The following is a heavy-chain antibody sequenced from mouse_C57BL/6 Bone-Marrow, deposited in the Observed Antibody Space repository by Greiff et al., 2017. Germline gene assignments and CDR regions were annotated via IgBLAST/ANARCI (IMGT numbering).Heavy chain of an antibody. J-gene: IGHJ2*01. CDR3: ARGTLRRAFCY. CDR2: ISSGSSTI. Sequence: DVKLVESGGGLVKPGGSLKLSCAASRFTFSDYGMHWVRQAPEKGLEWVAYISSGSSTIYYADTVKGRFTISRDNAKKTLFLQLTSLRAEDTAMYDCARGTLRRAFCYGGQGNTRTVSS. D-gene: IGHD2-4*01. V-gene: IGHV5-17*01. CDR1: RFTFSDYG.